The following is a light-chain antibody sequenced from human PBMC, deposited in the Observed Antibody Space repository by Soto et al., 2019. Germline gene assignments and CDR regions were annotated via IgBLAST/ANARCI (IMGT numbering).Light chain of an antibody. CDR1: SSDVGGYNY. Sequence: QSVLTQPASVSGSPGQSITISCTGTSSDVGGYNYVSWFQQYPGKAPKLTIYDVNNRPSGVSSRFSGSKSGNTASLTSSGLQAEDEADYYCSSYTSISTVVFGGGTKVTVL. J-gene: IGLJ2*01. CDR2: DVN. V-gene: IGLV2-14*01. CDR3: SSYTSISTVV.